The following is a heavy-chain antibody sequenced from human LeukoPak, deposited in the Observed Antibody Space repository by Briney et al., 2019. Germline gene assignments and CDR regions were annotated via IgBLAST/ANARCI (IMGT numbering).Heavy chain of an antibody. J-gene: IGHJ4*02. CDR1: GYTFTSYY. CDR3: ARDDGGDSSGYDSLFDY. CDR2: IHPSGGST. V-gene: IGHV1-46*01. Sequence: ASVKVSCKASGYTFTSYYIHWVRQAPGQGLEWMGRIHPSGGSTSFALKFQGRVAITRDTSTNTVSMELSSLRSEDTAVYYCARDDGGDSSGYDSLFDYWGQGTLVTVSS. D-gene: IGHD3-22*01.